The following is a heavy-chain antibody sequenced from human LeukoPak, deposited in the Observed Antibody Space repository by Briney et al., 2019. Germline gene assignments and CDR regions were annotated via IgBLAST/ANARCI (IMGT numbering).Heavy chain of an antibody. Sequence: ETLSLTCAVYGGSFSGYYWSWIRQPPGKGLEWIGEINHSGSTNYNPSLKSRVTISVDTSKNQFSLKLSSVTAADTAVYYCARIERGYSGYDWSGSYFDYWGQGTLVTVSS. V-gene: IGHV4-34*01. J-gene: IGHJ4*02. D-gene: IGHD5-12*01. CDR1: GGSFSGYY. CDR3: ARIERGYSGYDWSGSYFDY. CDR2: INHSGST.